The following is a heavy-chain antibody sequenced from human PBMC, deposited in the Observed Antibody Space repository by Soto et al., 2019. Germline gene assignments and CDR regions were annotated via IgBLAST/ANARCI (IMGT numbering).Heavy chain of an antibody. CDR2: INPNSGGT. J-gene: IGHJ4*02. CDR3: ARVTSGWYPFFDY. D-gene: IGHD6-19*01. V-gene: IGHV1-2*04. Sequence: QVQLVQSGAEVKKPGASVKVSCKASGYTFTGYYMHWVRQAPGQGLEWMGWINPNSGGTNYAQKFQGWVTMTRDTSXXXAYXXXXXXXXXXXXXXXCARVTSGWYPFFDYWGQGTLVTVSS. CDR1: GYTFTGYY.